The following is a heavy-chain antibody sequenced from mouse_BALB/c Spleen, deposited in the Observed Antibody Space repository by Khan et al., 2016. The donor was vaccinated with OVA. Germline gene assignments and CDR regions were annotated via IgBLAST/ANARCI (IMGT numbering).Heavy chain of an antibody. CDR1: GYSITSGYG. J-gene: IGHJ2*01. CDR3: ARTARIKY. V-gene: IGHV3-2*02. CDR2: ISYSGST. D-gene: IGHD1-2*01. Sequence: EVKLLESGPGLVKPSQSLSLTCTVTGYSITSGYGWNWIRQFPGNKLEWMGYISYSGSTTYNPSLKSRISITRDTSKNQFFLQLNSVTTEDTATYYCARTARIKYWGQGTTLTVS.